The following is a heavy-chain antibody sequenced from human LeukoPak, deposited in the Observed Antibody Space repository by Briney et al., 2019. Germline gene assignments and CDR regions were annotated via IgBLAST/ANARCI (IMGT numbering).Heavy chain of an antibody. CDR2: INTNTGNP. D-gene: IGHD1-26*01. CDR3: ARDAPGIVGATTDY. V-gene: IGHV7-4-1*02. J-gene: IGHJ4*02. CDR1: GYTFTGYA. Sequence: GASVTVSFRASGYTFTGYAMNWVRQAPGQGLEWMGWINTNTGNPTYAQGFTGRFVFSLDTSVSTAYLQISSLKAEDTAVYYCARDAPGIVGATTDYWGQGTLVTVSS.